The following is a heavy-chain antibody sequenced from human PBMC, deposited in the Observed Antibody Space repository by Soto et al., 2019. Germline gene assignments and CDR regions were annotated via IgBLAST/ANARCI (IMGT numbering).Heavy chain of an antibody. V-gene: IGHV3-30-3*01. Sequence: QPGGSLRLSCAASGFTFSSYAMHWVRQAPGKGLEWVAVISYDGSNKYYADSVKGRFTISRDNSKNRLYLQMNSLRAEDTAVYYCARPFDYYDSSGYFDYWGQGTLVTVSS. D-gene: IGHD3-22*01. CDR3: ARPFDYYDSSGYFDY. CDR2: ISYDGSNK. CDR1: GFTFSSYA. J-gene: IGHJ4*02.